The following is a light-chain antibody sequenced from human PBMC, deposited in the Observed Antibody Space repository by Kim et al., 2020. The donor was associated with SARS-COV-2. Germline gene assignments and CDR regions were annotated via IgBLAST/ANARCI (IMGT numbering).Light chain of an antibody. CDR3: QQYGYSPWT. V-gene: IGKV3-20*01. J-gene: IGKJ1*01. CDR1: QMLSDSN. CDR2: AAS. Sequence: TRGGRASLSCRTRQMLSDSNLAWYQQKPGRAPRLLIYAASTRATGIPDRFSGSGSGTDFTLTISRLEPEDFAMYYCQQYGYSPWTFGQGTKVDIK.